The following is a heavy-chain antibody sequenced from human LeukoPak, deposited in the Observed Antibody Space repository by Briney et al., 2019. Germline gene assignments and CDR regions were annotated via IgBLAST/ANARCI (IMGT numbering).Heavy chain of an antibody. D-gene: IGHD5-24*01. CDR1: GFTFSDHY. V-gene: IGHV3-23*01. Sequence: PGGSLRLSCAASGFTFSDHYMDWVRQAPGKGLEWVSGISPNGVITYYADSVKGRFTISRDNSKGTVYLQMNSLRPEDTAVYYCAKDDAWLQYGDWGRGTLVTVSS. CDR2: ISPNGVIT. J-gene: IGHJ4*02. CDR3: AKDDAWLQYGD.